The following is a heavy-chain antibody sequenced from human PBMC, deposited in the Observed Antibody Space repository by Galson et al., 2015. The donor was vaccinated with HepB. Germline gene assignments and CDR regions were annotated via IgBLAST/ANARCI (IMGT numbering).Heavy chain of an antibody. J-gene: IGHJ4*02. CDR2: ISGSSEFI. CDR1: GFTFSRYS. CDR3: ARDGGDIVVVPVDY. D-gene: IGHD2-15*01. Sequence: LRLSCAASGFTFSRYSMNWVRQAPGKGLEWVSSISGSSEFIHYADSVKGRFTISRDNAKNSPYLHMARLRAEDTAVYYCARDGGDIVVVPVDYWGQGTLVTVSS. V-gene: IGHV3-21*01.